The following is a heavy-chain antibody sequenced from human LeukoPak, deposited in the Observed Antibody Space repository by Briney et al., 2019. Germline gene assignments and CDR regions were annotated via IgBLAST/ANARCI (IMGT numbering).Heavy chain of an antibody. Sequence: ASVKVSCKVSGYTLTELSMHWVRQAPGKGLERMGGFDPEDGETIYAQKFQGRVTMTEDTSTDTAYMELSSLRSEDTAVYYCAREYYYDSSGYHYFDYWGQGTLVTVSS. V-gene: IGHV1-24*01. CDR2: FDPEDGET. CDR1: GYTLTELS. D-gene: IGHD3-22*01. J-gene: IGHJ4*02. CDR3: AREYYYDSSGYHYFDY.